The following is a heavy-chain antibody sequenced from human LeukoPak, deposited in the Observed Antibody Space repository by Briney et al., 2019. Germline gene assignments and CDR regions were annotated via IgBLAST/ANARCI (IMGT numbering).Heavy chain of an antibody. CDR1: GFTFSSYA. Sequence: PGGSLRLSCAASGFTFSSYAVSWARQDPGRGLEWVSTICGSGETTYYADSVKGRFTISSDNSKITLSLQMDSLTADDTAVYYCAKGVRSSCYSAFNIWGQGTMVTVSS. V-gene: IGHV3-23*01. CDR3: AKGVRSSCYSAFNI. CDR2: ICGSGETT. J-gene: IGHJ3*02. D-gene: IGHD2-2*02.